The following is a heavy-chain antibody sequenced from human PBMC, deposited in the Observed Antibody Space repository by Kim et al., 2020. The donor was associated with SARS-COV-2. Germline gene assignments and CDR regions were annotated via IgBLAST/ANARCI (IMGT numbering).Heavy chain of an antibody. CDR2: IIDDSTYR. D-gene: IGHD6-25*01. V-gene: IGHV3-23*03. CDR1: GFAFSSSA. Sequence: GGSLRLSCAASGFAFSSSAMSWVRQSPVKGLEWVSGIIDDSTYRPLAASVKCRFTISRDNTMNTLYLQMNSLRVDDTAIFYCAKDVPGSGWAYDHWGQGT. J-gene: IGHJ4*02. CDR3: AKDVPGSGWAYDH.